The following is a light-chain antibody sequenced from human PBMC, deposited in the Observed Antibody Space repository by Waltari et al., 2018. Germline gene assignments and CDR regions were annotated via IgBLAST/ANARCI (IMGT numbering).Light chain of an antibody. Sequence: QSALTQPPSASGSPGQSVSISCTGTSSDVGDYNYVSWYQQRPGKVPKLIIFDVTKRPSGVPDRFSGSKSGNTASLTVSGLQAEDEGDYYCSSYAGSRFVVFGGGTRLTVL. CDR3: SSYAGSRFVV. J-gene: IGLJ2*01. CDR1: SSDVGDYNY. CDR2: DVT. V-gene: IGLV2-8*01.